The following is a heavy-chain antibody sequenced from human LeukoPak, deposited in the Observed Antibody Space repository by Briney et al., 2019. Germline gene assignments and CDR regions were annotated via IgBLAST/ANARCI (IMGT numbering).Heavy chain of an antibody. V-gene: IGHV3-23*01. CDR2: IGGGGLGT. J-gene: IGHJ3*01. D-gene: IGHD7-27*01. CDR3: AREDDSWGPNNLDL. CDR1: GFTFGSYG. Sequence: GGSLRLSCAASGFTFGSYGMTWVRQAPGKGLEWVSAIGGGGLGTYYADSVKGRFTISRDNAKESLYLQMNSLRDEDTAVYYCAREDDSWGPNNLDLWGQGTMVTVSS.